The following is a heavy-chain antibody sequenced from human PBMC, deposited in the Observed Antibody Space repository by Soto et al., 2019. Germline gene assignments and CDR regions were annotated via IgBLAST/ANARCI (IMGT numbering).Heavy chain of an antibody. J-gene: IGHJ4*02. D-gene: IGHD3-10*01. V-gene: IGHV4-61*02. CDR2: VYSSGTT. CDR1: GGSISSGDYY. Sequence: PSETLSLTCTVSGGSISSGDYYWSWIRQPAGKGLEWIGRVYSSGTTDYNPSLNSRVTMSIETSKNQFSLKLSSVTAADTAVYYCARDIGSYAYGEGYWGQGIQVTVSS. CDR3: ARDIGSYAYGEGY.